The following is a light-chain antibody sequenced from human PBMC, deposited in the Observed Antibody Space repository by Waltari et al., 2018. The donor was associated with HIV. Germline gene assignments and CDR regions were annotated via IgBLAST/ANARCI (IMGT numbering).Light chain of an antibody. CDR1: SSDVGGYDY. J-gene: IGLJ3*02. CDR3: SSYTSSSALEVV. V-gene: IGLV2-14*01. CDR2: DVS. Sequence: QSALTQPASVSGSLGQSITIPCTGTSSDVGGYDYVSWYQQPPGRAPKLLIYDVSNRPSVVSNRCAGSKSGNTASLTISVLQAEDEADYHCSSYTSSSALEVVFGGGTTLTVL.